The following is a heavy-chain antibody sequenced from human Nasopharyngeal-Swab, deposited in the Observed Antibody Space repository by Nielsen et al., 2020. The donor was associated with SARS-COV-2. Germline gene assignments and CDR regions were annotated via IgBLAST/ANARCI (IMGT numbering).Heavy chain of an antibody. CDR2: INPSGGST. Sequence: ASVKVPCKASGYTFTSYYMHWVRQAPGQGLEWMGIINPSGGSTSYAQKFQGRVTMTRDTSTSTVYMELSSLRSEDTAVYYCARGRDYYDSSGYYEGSDYYYGMDVWGQGTTVTVSS. V-gene: IGHV1-46*01. D-gene: IGHD3-22*01. CDR1: GYTFTSYY. J-gene: IGHJ6*02. CDR3: ARGRDYYDSSGYYEGSDYYYGMDV.